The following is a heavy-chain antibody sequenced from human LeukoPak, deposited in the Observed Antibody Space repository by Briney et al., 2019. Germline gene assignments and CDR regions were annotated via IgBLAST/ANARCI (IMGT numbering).Heavy chain of an antibody. V-gene: IGHV3-48*01. CDR2: ISSSSTI. CDR3: ARDGSVVSYYYDSSGPTHP. J-gene: IGHJ5*02. CDR1: GFTFSSYS. D-gene: IGHD3-22*01. Sequence: TGGSLRLSCAASGFTFSSYSMNWVRQAPGKGLEWVSYISSSSTIYYADSVKGRFTISRDNAKNSLYLQMNSLRAEDTAVYYCARDGSVVSYYYDSSGPTHPWGQGTLVTVSS.